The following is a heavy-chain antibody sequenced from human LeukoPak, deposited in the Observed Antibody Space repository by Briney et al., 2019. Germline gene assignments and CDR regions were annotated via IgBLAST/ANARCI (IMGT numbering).Heavy chain of an antibody. CDR2: ISSSSTTI. CDR1: GFTFSDYY. V-gene: IGHV3-11*04. CDR3: ARDSGSYSTYYYFYMDV. J-gene: IGHJ6*03. Sequence: GGSLRLSCAASGFTFSDYYMSWIRQAPGKGLEWVSYISSSSTTIYYADSVKGRFTISRDNVKNSLYLQMNSLRAEDSAVYYCARDSGSYSTYYYFYMDVWGKGTTVTVSS. D-gene: IGHD1-26*01.